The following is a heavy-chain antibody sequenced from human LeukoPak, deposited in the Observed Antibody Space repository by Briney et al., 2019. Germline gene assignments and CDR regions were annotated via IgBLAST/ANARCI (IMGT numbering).Heavy chain of an antibody. V-gene: IGHV4-34*01. CDR2: INHSGST. Sequence: SETLSLTCAVYGGSFSGYYWSWIRQLPGKGLEWIGEINHSGSTNYNPSLKSRVTISVDTSKNQFSLKLSSVTAADTAVYYCARGGAMVPHDAFDIWGQGTMVTVSS. CDR1: GGSFSGYY. J-gene: IGHJ3*02. D-gene: IGHD5-18*01. CDR3: ARGGAMVPHDAFDI.